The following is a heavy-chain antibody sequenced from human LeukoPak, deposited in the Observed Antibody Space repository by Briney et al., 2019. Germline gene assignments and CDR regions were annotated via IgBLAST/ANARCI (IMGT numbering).Heavy chain of an antibody. Sequence: PSETLSLTCAVYGGSFSGYYWSWIRQPPGKGLEWIGEINHSGSTNYNPSLKSRVTISVDTSKNQFSLKLSSVTAADTAVYYCAKIFGVVTADYWGQGTLVTVSS. V-gene: IGHV4-34*01. CDR1: GGSFSGYY. CDR2: INHSGST. D-gene: IGHD3-3*01. CDR3: AKIFGVVTADY. J-gene: IGHJ4*02.